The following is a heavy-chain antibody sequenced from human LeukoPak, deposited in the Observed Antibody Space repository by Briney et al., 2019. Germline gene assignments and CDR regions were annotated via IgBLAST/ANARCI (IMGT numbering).Heavy chain of an antibody. D-gene: IGHD6-19*01. CDR2: ISYDGSNK. J-gene: IGHJ4*02. V-gene: IGHV3-30*18. CDR3: AKEQWLINSFDN. Sequence: PGRSLRLSCAASGFTFSSYGMHWVRQAPGKGLEWVAVISYDGSNKYYADSVKGRFNISRDNSKNTLYLEVNSLGVEDTGVYYCAKEQWLINSFDNWGQGTLVTVSS. CDR1: GFTFSSYG.